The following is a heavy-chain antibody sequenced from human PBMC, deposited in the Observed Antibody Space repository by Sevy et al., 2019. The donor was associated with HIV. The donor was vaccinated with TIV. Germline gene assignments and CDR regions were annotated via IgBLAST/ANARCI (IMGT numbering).Heavy chain of an antibody. Sequence: SQTFSLTCAISGDSVSSNSAAWNWIRQSPSRGLEWLGRTYFRSKWYNDYAVSVKSRITINPDTSKNQFSLQLNSVTPEDTAVYYCARDLDYYDSSGGYDAFDIWGQGTMVTVSS. D-gene: IGHD3-22*01. J-gene: IGHJ3*02. CDR3: ARDLDYYDSSGGYDAFDI. CDR2: TYFRSKWYN. V-gene: IGHV6-1*01. CDR1: GDSVSSNSAA.